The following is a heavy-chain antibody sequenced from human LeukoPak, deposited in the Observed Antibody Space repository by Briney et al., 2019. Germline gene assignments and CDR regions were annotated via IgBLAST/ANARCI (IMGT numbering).Heavy chain of an antibody. J-gene: IGHJ4*02. Sequence: GGSLRLSCAASGFTFSSYSMNWVRQAPGKGLQWVSSITSSSSYIYYADSVKGRFTISRDNAKNSLYLQMNSLRAEDTALYYCARRPYYYDGLDYWGQGTLVTVSS. CDR3: ARRPYYYDGLDY. CDR1: GFTFSSYS. CDR2: ITSSSSYI. V-gene: IGHV3-21*01. D-gene: IGHD3-22*01.